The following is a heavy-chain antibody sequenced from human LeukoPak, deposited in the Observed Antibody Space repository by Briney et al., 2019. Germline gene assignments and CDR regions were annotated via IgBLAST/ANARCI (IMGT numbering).Heavy chain of an antibody. CDR3: ARDPRYCSGGSCVDY. Sequence: QAGGSLRLSCAASGFTVSSNYMSWVRQAPGKGLEWVSVIYSGGSTYYADSVKGRFTISRDNSKNTLYLQMNSLRAEDTAVYYCARDPRYCSGGSCVDYWGQGTLVTASS. CDR1: GFTVSSNY. D-gene: IGHD2-15*01. CDR2: IYSGGST. V-gene: IGHV3-53*01. J-gene: IGHJ4*02.